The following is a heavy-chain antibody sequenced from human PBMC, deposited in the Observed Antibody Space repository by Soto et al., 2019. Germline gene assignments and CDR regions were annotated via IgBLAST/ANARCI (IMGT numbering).Heavy chain of an antibody. CDR3: ARERGGDFPHDAFDI. CDR1: GFTFSSYG. CDR2: IWYDGSNK. J-gene: IGHJ3*02. Sequence: QVQLVESGGGVVQPGRSLRLSCAASGFTFSSYGMHWVRQAPGKGLEWVAVIWYDGSNKYYADSVKGRFTISRDNSKNTLYLQMNSLRAEDTAVYYCARERGGDFPHDAFDIWGQGTMVTVSS. V-gene: IGHV3-33*01. D-gene: IGHD2-21*02.